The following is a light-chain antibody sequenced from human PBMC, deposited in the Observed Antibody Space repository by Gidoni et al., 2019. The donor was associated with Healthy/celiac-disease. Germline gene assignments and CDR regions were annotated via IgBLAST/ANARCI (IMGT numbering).Light chain of an antibody. CDR1: SSDVGGYNY. Sequence: QSALTQPASVSGSPGHSITSSCTGTSSDVGGYNYVSWYQQHPGKAPKLMIYDVSNRPSGVSNRFSGSKSGTTASLTISGLQAEDEADYYCSSYTSSSKVVFGGGTTLTVL. J-gene: IGLJ2*01. CDR3: SSYTSSSKVV. V-gene: IGLV2-14*01. CDR2: DVS.